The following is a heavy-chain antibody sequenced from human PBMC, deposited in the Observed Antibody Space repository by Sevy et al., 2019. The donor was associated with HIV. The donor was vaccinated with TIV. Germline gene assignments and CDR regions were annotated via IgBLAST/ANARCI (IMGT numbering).Heavy chain of an antibody. J-gene: IGHJ4*02. CDR3: VRGYFGSGSYRLLY. D-gene: IGHD3-10*01. CDR1: GYSFTGFY. V-gene: IGHV1-2*02. CDR2: INPNNGDA. Sequence: ASVKVSCKASGYSFTGFYIHWMRQAPGQGLEWMGWINPNNGDAKYARKYHGRVTMTRDTSGSTTHMELTSLRSDDTAMYYCVRGYFGSGSYRLLYWGQGAPVTVSS.